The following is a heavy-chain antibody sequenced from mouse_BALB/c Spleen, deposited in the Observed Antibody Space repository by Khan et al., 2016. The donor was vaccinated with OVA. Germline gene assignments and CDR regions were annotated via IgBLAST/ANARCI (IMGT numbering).Heavy chain of an antibody. CDR3: ARREKYGYDPSWFAY. V-gene: IGHV1-52*01. D-gene: IGHD2-2*01. J-gene: IGHJ3*01. Sequence: DKATLTVDKSSGTAYMQLSSLTSEDSAVYYCARREKYGYDPSWFAYWGQGTLVTVSA.